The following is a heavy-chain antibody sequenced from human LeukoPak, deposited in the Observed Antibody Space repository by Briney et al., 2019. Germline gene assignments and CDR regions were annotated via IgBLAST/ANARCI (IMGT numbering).Heavy chain of an antibody. CDR1: GGSISSSSYY. Sequence: SETLSLTCTVSGGSISSSSYYWGWIRQPPGKGLEWVGRIYFSGNTYYNPSLKRRVTISVDTSKNQFSLKLSSVTAADTDVYYCARNKESSGWYSYWGQGTLVTVSS. J-gene: IGHJ4*02. D-gene: IGHD6-19*01. CDR2: IYFSGNT. CDR3: ARNKESSGWYSY. V-gene: IGHV4-39*07.